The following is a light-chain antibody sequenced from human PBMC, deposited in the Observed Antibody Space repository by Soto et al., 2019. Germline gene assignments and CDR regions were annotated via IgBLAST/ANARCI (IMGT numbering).Light chain of an antibody. CDR3: QQYGSSPGT. CDR2: DTS. V-gene: IGKV3-20*01. CDR1: QSVRDRY. J-gene: IGKJ1*01. Sequence: EIVLTQSPGTLSLSPGERATLSCRASQSVRDRYLAWYQQKPGQAPSLLIYDTSTRATGVPDRFSGSGSVTEFALTIIRVEPEEFAIYCWQQYGSSPGTFGQGTKVEI.